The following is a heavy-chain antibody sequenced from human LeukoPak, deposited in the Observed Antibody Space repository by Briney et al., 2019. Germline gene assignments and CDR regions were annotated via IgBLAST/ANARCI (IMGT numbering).Heavy chain of an antibody. CDR2: IYYSGNT. J-gene: IGHJ5*02. CDR3: ARGGDYYGSGTYYAFDP. CDR1: GGSISSYY. Sequence: PSETLSLTCTVSGGSISSYYWSWIRQPPGKGLEWIGYIYYSGNTNYNPSLKSRVTMSVDTSKNQFSLRLNSVTAADTAVYYCARGGDYYGSGTYYAFDPWGQGTLVTVSS. D-gene: IGHD3-10*01. V-gene: IGHV4-59*01.